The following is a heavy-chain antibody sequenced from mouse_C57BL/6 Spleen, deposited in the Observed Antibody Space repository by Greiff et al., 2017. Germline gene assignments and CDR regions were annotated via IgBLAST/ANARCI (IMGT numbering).Heavy chain of an antibody. CDR2: SNPSSGYT. D-gene: IGHD2-5*01. J-gene: IGHJ2*01. CDR3: ARYSNFDY. CDR1: GYTFTSYW. V-gene: IGHV1-7*01. Sequence: VQLQQSGAELAKPGASVKLSCKASGYTFTSYWMHWVKQRPGKGLEWIGYSNPSSGYTKYNQKFKDKATLTADKSSSPAYMQLSSLTYEDSAVYYCARYSNFDYWGQGTTLTVSS.